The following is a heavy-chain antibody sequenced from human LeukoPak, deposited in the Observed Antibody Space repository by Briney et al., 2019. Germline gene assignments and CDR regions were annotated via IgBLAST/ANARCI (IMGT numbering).Heavy chain of an antibody. CDR1: GFTFNNYA. Sequence: GGSLRLSCAASGFTFNNYAMSWVRQAPGKGLEWVSAISGSGGSTYYADFVKGRFTISRDNSKNTLFLQMNSLRAEDTAVYYCARDLKGCTNGVCYYYYYYMDVWGKGTTVTVSS. V-gene: IGHV3-23*01. CDR3: ARDLKGCTNGVCYYYYYYMDV. D-gene: IGHD2-8*01. J-gene: IGHJ6*03. CDR2: ISGSGGST.